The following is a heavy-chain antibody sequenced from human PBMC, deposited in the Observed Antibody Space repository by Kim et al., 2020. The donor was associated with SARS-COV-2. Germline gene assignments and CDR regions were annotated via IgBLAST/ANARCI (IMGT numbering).Heavy chain of an antibody. V-gene: IGHV3-66*01. D-gene: IGHD5-18*01. J-gene: IGHJ4*02. Sequence: YYADSVKGRFTISRDNSKNTLYLQMNSLRAEDTAVYYCARGMYSYGLIDDWGQGTLVTVSS. CDR3: ARGMYSYGLIDD.